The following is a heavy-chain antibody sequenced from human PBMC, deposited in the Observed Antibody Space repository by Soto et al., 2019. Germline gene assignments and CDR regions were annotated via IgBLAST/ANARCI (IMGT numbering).Heavy chain of an antibody. CDR2: IIPLFRTS. Sequence: QVQLVQSGAEVKKPGASVRVSCKASGGTFSSYAISWVRQAPGQGLEWMGGIIPLFRTSNYAHKFQGRVTVTADESTSTVYLELRSLRSDDTAVYYCARVDGGNIDYWGQGTLVTISS. D-gene: IGHD3-16*01. V-gene: IGHV1-69*01. CDR3: ARVDGGNIDY. J-gene: IGHJ4*02. CDR1: GGTFSSYA.